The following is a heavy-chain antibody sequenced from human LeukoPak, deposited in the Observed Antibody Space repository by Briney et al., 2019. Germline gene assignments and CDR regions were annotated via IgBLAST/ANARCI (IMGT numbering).Heavy chain of an antibody. D-gene: IGHD6-19*01. J-gene: IGHJ4*02. V-gene: IGHV3-66*01. CDR2: IYISGTT. CDR3: ASEQWLDY. Sequence: GGSLRLSRAASGFSVSGYYMTWVRQAPGKGLEWVSVIYISGTTYYADFVKGRFTISRDDSKNTLYLQMNILRADDTAVYYCASEQWLDYWGQGALVTVSS. CDR1: GFSVSGYY.